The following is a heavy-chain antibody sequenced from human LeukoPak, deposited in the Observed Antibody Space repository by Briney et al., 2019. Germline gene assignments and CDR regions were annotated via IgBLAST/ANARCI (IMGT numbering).Heavy chain of an antibody. J-gene: IGHJ4*02. CDR1: GGTFSSYG. V-gene: IGHV1-18*01. CDR2: ISAYNGNT. D-gene: IGHD2-8*01. Sequence: ASVKVSCKASGGTFSSYGISWVRQAPGQGLEWMGWISAYNGNTNYAQKLQGRVTMTTDTSTNTAYMELRSLRSDDTAVYYCARALIGYYFDYWGQGTLVTVSS. CDR3: ARALIGYYFDY.